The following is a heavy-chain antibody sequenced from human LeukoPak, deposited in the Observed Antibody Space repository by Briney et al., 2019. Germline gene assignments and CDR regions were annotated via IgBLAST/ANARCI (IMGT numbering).Heavy chain of an antibody. CDR3: AKASYYYGSGSYFY. CDR2: ISGSGGST. CDR1: GFTFSTYA. V-gene: IGHV3-23*01. J-gene: IGHJ4*02. D-gene: IGHD3-10*01. Sequence: GGSLRLSCAASGFTFSTYAMSWVRQAPGKGLEWVSAISGSGGSTYYADSVKGRFTISRDNSKNTLYLQMNSLRAEDTAVYYCAKASYYYGSGSYFYWGQGTLVTVSS.